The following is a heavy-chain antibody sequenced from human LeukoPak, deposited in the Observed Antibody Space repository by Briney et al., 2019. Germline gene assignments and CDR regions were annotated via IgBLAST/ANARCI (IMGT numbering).Heavy chain of an antibody. CDR3: ARGPMLDMITFGETAFDI. D-gene: IGHD3-16*01. V-gene: IGHV1-24*01. Sequence: ASVKVSCKVSGYTLTELSMHWVRQAPGKGLEWMGGFDPEDGETIYAQKFQGRVTMTEDTSTDTAYMELSSLRSEDTAVYYCARGPMLDMITFGETAFDIWGQGTMVTVSS. CDR2: FDPEDGET. CDR1: GYTLTELS. J-gene: IGHJ3*02.